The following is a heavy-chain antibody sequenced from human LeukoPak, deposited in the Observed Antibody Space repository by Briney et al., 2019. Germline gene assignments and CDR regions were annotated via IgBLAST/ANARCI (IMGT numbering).Heavy chain of an antibody. J-gene: IGHJ4*02. V-gene: IGHV1-69*04. D-gene: IGHD5-18*01. Sequence: SVRVSCKASGGTFSSYAISWVRQAPGQGLEWMGRIIPILGIANYAQKFQGRVTITADKSTSTAYMELSSLRSEDTAVYYCARVGDTAMVTDYWGQGTLVTVSS. CDR2: IIPILGIA. CDR1: GGTFSSYA. CDR3: ARVGDTAMVTDY.